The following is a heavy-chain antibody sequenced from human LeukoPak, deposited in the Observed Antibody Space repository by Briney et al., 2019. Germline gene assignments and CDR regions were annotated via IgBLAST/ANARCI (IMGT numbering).Heavy chain of an antibody. V-gene: IGHV3-21*01. J-gene: IGHJ3*02. CDR1: GFTFSSYS. D-gene: IGHD2-2*01. Sequence: GGSLRLSCAASGFTFSSYSMNWVRQAPGKGLEWVSSISSSSSYIYYADSVKGRFTISRDNAKNSLYLQMNSLRAEDTAVYYCARACRSTSCYDAFDIWSQGTMVTVSS. CDR2: ISSSSSYI. CDR3: ARACRSTSCYDAFDI.